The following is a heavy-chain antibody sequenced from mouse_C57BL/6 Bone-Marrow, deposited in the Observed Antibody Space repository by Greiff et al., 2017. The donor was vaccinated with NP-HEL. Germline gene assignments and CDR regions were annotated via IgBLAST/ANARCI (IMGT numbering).Heavy chain of an antibody. CDR2: IYPGSGNT. CDR3: ARFGYDGYFDY. V-gene: IGHV1-66*01. J-gene: IGHJ2*01. D-gene: IGHD2-3*01. Sequence: VQLQQSGPELVKPGASVKISCKASGYSFTSYYIHWVKQRPGQGLEWIGWIYPGSGNTKYNEKFKGKATLTADTSSSTAYMQLSSLTSEDSAVYYCARFGYDGYFDYWGQGTTLTVSS. CDR1: GYSFTSYY.